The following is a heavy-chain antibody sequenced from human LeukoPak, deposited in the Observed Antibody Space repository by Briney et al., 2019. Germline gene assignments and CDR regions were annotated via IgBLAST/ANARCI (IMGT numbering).Heavy chain of an antibody. CDR1: GYTFIGYY. D-gene: IGHD3-3*01. CDR3: ASFGGFWSGPLDY. CDR2: INPNSGGA. V-gene: IGHV1-2*02. Sequence: ALVKVSCKASGYTFIGYYMHWVRQAPGQGLKWMGWINPNSGGANYAQKFQGRVTMTRDTSISTAYVELSRLRSDGTAVYYCASFGGFWSGPLDYWGQGTLVTVSS. J-gene: IGHJ4*02.